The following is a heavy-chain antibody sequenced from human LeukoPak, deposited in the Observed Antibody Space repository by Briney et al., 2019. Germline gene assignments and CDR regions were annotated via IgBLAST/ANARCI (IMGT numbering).Heavy chain of an antibody. V-gene: IGHV3-74*01. J-gene: IGHJ4*02. CDR2: INSAGSST. Sequence: PGGSLRLSCATSGFTFSRYWMQWVRHVPGKGLVWVSRINSAGSSTSYADSVKGRFTISRDNAKNTLYLQMNSLRAEDTAVYYCARVGGNSDYFDYWGQGTLVTVSS. CDR1: GFTFSRYW. CDR3: ARVGGNSDYFDY. D-gene: IGHD4-23*01.